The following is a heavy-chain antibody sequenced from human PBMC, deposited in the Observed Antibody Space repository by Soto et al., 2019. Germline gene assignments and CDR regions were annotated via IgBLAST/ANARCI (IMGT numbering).Heavy chain of an antibody. CDR1: GFTFSSYS. CDR2: ISSSSTYI. CDR3: GRGGDTSCSWWCY. J-gene: IGHJ4*01. V-gene: IGHV3-21*06. Sequence: GGSLRRSGAASGFTFSSYSLSWARQAPGKWLEWASSISSSSTYIYYADSVRGRFTISRDDAKNSLFLQMSSLRVEDTAVDYCGRGGDTSCSWWCYWGQRTLVTASS. D-gene: IGHD2-21*01.